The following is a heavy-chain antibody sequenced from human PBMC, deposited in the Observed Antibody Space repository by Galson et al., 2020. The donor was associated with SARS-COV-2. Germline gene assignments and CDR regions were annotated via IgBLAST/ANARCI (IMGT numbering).Heavy chain of an antibody. D-gene: IGHD2-2*01. CDR1: GYTLTELS. V-gene: IGHV1-24*01. CDR3: ATGRYCSSTSCLFLGTSWFDP. CDR2: FDPEDGET. J-gene: IGHJ5*02. Sequence: ASVKVSCKVSGYTLTELSMHWVRQAPGKGLEWMGGFDPEDGETIYAQKFQGRVTMTEDTSTDTAYMELSSLSSEDTAVYYCATGRYCSSTSCLFLGTSWFDPWGQGTLVTVSS.